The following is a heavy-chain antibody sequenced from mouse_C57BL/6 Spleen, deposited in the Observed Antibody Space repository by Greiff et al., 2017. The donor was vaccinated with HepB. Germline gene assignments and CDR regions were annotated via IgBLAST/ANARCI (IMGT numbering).Heavy chain of an antibody. CDR1: GYTFTSYW. J-gene: IGHJ4*01. V-gene: IGHV1-59*01. Sequence: QVQLQQPGAELVRPGTSVKLSCKASGYTFTSYWMHWVKQRPGQGLEWIGVIDPSDSYTNYNQKFKGKAKLTVDTSSSTAYLQLSSLTSEDSAVYYGARYYYAMDYWGQGTSVTVSS. CDR3: ARYYYAMDY. CDR2: IDPSDSYT.